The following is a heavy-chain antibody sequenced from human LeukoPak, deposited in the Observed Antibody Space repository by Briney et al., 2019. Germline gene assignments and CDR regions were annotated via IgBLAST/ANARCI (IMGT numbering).Heavy chain of an antibody. CDR1: GGTFSSYA. Sequence: GASVKVCCKASGGTFSSYAISWVRQAPGQGLEWMGGIIPIFGTANYAQKFQGRVTITADEATSTAYMELSSLRSEDTAVYYCARDLAKVAGSDYWGQGTLVTVSS. CDR2: IIPIFGTA. J-gene: IGHJ4*02. V-gene: IGHV1-69*01. D-gene: IGHD6-19*01. CDR3: ARDLAKVAGSDY.